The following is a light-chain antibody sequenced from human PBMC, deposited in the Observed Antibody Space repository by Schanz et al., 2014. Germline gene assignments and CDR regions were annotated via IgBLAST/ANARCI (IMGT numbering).Light chain of an antibody. CDR1: QSVLYTSHNKNY. Sequence: DIVMTQSPDSLAVSLGERATINCKSSQSVLYTSHNKNYLAWYQHKPGQPPKLLISWASTRESGVPDRFSGSGSGTDFTLTISSLQAEDVAVYYCQQCYSTPALTFGGGTKVEIK. CDR3: QQCYSTPALT. J-gene: IGKJ4*01. CDR2: WAS. V-gene: IGKV4-1*01.